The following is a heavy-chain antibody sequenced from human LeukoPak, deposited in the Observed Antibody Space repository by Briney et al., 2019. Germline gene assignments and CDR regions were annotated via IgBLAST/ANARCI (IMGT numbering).Heavy chain of an antibody. CDR1: GYSISSGYY. D-gene: IGHD3-22*01. CDR3: ARGGGYFGMGGWFDP. J-gene: IGHJ5*02. V-gene: IGHV4-38-2*02. Sequence: SETLSLTCTVSGYSISSGYYWGWIRQPPGKGLEWIGSIYHSGSTYYNPSLKSRVTISVDTSKNQFSLKLSSVTAADTAVYYCARGGGYFGMGGWFDPWGQGTLVTVSS. CDR2: IYHSGST.